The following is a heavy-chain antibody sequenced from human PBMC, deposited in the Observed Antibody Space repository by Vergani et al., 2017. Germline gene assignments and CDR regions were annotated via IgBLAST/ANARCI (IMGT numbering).Heavy chain of an antibody. CDR3: AHSPEINDGAGFDY. V-gene: IGHV2-5*02. CDR2: IYCDDDK. D-gene: IGHD2-8*01. CDR1: GFSLSTSGVG. J-gene: IGHJ4*02. Sequence: QITLKESGPTLVKPTQTLTLTCTFSGFSLSTSGVGVGWIRQPPGKALEWLALIYCDDDKRYSPSLKSRLTITKDTSKNQVVLTMTNMDPVDTATYYCAHSPEINDGAGFDYWGQGTLVTVSS.